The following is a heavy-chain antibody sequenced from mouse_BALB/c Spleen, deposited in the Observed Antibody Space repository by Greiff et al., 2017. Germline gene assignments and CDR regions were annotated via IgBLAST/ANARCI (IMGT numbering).Heavy chain of an antibody. V-gene: IGHV3-6*02. J-gene: IGHJ4*01. CDR2: ISYDGSN. CDR1: GYSITSGYY. CDR3: ARMGTTRAMDY. Sequence: VQLQQSGPGLVKPSQSLSLTCSVTGYSITSGYYWNWIRQFPGNKLEWMGYISYDGSNNYNPSLKNRISITRDTSKNQFFLKLNSVTTEDTATYYCARMGTTRAMDYWGQGTSVTVSS. D-gene: IGHD2-3*01.